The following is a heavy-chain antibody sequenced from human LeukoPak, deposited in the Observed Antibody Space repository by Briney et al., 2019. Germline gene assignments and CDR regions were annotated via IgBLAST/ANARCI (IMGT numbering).Heavy chain of an antibody. CDR1: GFTFSSYW. CDR3: TSDRVFYGQDV. J-gene: IGHJ6*02. Sequence: GGSLRLSCAASGFTFSSYWMHWVRQAPGKGLVWVSRIKGDGSETSYAGSVKGRFTISRDNAKNTLYLQMSSLRADDTAVYYCTSDRVFYGQDVWGQGTTVIVSS. V-gene: IGHV3-74*01. CDR2: IKGDGSET.